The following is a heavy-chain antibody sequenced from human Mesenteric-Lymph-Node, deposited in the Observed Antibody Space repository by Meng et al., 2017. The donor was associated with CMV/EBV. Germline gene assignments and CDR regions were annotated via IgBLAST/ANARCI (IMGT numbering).Heavy chain of an antibody. V-gene: IGHV3-7*01. CDR2: IKQDGSEK. J-gene: IGHJ4*02. CDR3: ATGDIVVVLDSPDVDY. Sequence: GESLKISCAASGFTFSSYWMSWVRQAPGKGLEWVANIKQDGSEKYYVDSVKGRFNISRDNAKNSLYLQMNSLRAEDTAVYYCATGDIVVVLDSPDVDYWGQGTLVTVSS. CDR1: GFTFSSYW. D-gene: IGHD2-2*01.